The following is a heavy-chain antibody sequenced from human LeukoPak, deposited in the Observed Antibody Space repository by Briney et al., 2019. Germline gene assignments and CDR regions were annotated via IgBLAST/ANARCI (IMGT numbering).Heavy chain of an antibody. CDR2: VNLQGST. Sequence: SGTLSLTCGVSGGSITSTNYWTWVRKPPGKGLEWIGEVNLQGSTNYNPSLMGRVAISVDMSENHISLQLTSVTAADTAVYYCAREGGPYRPLDYSGQGTLVTVSS. CDR3: AREGGPYRPLDY. CDR1: GGSITSTNY. V-gene: IGHV4-4*02. J-gene: IGHJ4*02.